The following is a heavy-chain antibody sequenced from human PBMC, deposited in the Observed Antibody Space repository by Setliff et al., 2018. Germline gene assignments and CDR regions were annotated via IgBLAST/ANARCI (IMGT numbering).Heavy chain of an antibody. V-gene: IGHV1-2*02. J-gene: IGHJ4*02. Sequence: ASVKVSCKTSGYTFTDYFLHWVRQAPGQGLEWLGWINPDRGDTNLAQKFQGRVTMTRDTSITTAYMDLHSLTSDDTATYFCARISPSYCNNDGCYAAEGFWGQGTLVTVSS. CDR1: GYTFTDYF. D-gene: IGHD2-2*01. CDR3: ARISPSYCNNDGCYAAEGF. CDR2: INPDRGDT.